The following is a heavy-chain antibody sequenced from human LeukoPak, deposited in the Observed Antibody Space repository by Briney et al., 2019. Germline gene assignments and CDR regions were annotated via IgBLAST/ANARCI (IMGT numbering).Heavy chain of an antibody. D-gene: IGHD3-9*01. V-gene: IGHV3-64*02. CDR3: ARAGVVRYVAWLINYYMDV. CDR2: ISGNGGST. J-gene: IGHJ6*03. Sequence: GGSLRLXCAASGFTFTNHAMQWVRQAPGKGLEYVSAISGNGGSTYYADSVKGRLTISRDNSKNTVYLQMGSLRPEDMAVYYCARAGVVRYVAWLINYYMDVWGKGTTVTVSS. CDR1: GFTFTNHA.